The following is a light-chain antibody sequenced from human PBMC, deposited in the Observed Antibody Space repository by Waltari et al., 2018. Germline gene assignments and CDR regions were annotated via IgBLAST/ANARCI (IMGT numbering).Light chain of an antibody. J-gene: IGKJ1*01. CDR1: QSITTS. CDR2: GAS. Sequence: DIQMTQSPSTLSASVGDTVIISCRASQSITTSLAWYQQKPGKAPDVLIYGASNLESGVPSRFSGSGSGTEFTLTISSLQPDDSATYYCQQYKSYKTFGQGTRVEIK. CDR3: QQYKSYKT. V-gene: IGKV1-5*03.